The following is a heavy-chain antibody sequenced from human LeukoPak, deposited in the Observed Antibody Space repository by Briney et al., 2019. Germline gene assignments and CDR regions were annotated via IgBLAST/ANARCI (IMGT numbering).Heavy chain of an antibody. V-gene: IGHV4-31*03. J-gene: IGHJ5*01. CDR2: TYYSGNS. CDR1: GDLVIGAPYY. CDR3: ARVVGSTSWFDS. Sequence: SETLSLTCSVSGDLVIGAPYYWSWVRQHPGKGLEWIAYTYYSGNSYYNPSLKSRITLSVDTSKNQFSLNLTSVTAADTAMYFCARVVGSTSWFDSWGQGTLVTVSS. D-gene: IGHD1-26*01.